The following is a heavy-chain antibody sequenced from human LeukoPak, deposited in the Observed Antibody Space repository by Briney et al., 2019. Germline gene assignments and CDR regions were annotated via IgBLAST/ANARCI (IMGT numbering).Heavy chain of an antibody. J-gene: IGHJ1*01. Sequence: GGSLRLSCGASGFIFRDYWMNWVRQAPGKGLEWVANIKQDGSETYYVDSVKGRFTISRDNANNFLYLQMNSLRAEDTALYYCARAYKDRSLAGKKEFFQHWGQGTLVTVSS. V-gene: IGHV3-7*03. CDR1: GFIFRDYW. D-gene: IGHD6-19*01. CDR3: ARAYKDRSLAGKKEFFQH. CDR2: IKQDGSET.